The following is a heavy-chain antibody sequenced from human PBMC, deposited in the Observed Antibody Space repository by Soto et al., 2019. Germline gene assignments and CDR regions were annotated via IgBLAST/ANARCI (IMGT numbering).Heavy chain of an antibody. CDR1: GFTFTTAC. CDR2: IKSKIDGGTT. CDR3: TTDSHFTMKLVRFDY. D-gene: IGHD3-22*01. V-gene: IGHV3-15*07. J-gene: IGHJ4*01. Sequence: WGSLRLSCSASGFTFTTACVNWVRQAPGKGLEWVGRIKSKIDGGTTDFAAPVKGRFAISRDDSRNMVYFQMNSLEIEDTAVYYCTTDSHFTMKLVRFDYWGLGTLVTVSS.